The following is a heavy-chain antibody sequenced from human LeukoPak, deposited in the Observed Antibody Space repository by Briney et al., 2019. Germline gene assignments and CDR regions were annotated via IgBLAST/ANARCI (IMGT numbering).Heavy chain of an antibody. J-gene: IGHJ3*02. D-gene: IGHD6-13*01. CDR3: ARSGQQLLFAFDI. V-gene: IGHV4-39*02. CDR1: GASISSSTYY. Sequence: PSETLSLTCTVSGASISSSTYYWGVIRQPPGKGLEWIGSIDHSGSTYHNPSLKSRVTISVDTSNNHFSLKLNSVTAADTAVYYCARSGQQLLFAFDIWGQGTMVTVSS. CDR2: IDHSGST.